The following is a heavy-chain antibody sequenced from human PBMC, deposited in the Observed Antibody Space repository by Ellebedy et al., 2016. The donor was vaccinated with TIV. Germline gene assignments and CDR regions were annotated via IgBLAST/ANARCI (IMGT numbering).Heavy chain of an antibody. CDR3: TRGFYEKFDP. Sequence: ASVKVSCKASGYTFTKYGISWVRQAPGQGLEWMGWISGYNGDTNYAQKFQGRVTMTIETSTNTVHMELRNLSFDDTAVYYCTRGFYEKFDPWGQGTPVTVS. V-gene: IGHV1-18*04. J-gene: IGHJ5*02. CDR2: ISGYNGDT. D-gene: IGHD5/OR15-5a*01. CDR1: GYTFTKYG.